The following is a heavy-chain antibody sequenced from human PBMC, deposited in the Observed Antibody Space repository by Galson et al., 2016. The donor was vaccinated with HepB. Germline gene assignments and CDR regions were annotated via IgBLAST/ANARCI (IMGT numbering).Heavy chain of an antibody. CDR3: VRCVRNMCARDSGMGV. CDR1: GFIFSDYS. V-gene: IGHV3-21*06. Sequence: SLRLSCAASGFIFSDYSMSWVRQCPEKGLEWVSSISSRSDYINYADSVKGRFIISRDNAKNSLFLQLNSLRAEDTAVYYCVRCVRNMCARDSGMGVWGQGTTVTVSS. D-gene: IGHD2/OR15-2a*01. CDR2: ISSRSDYI. J-gene: IGHJ6*02.